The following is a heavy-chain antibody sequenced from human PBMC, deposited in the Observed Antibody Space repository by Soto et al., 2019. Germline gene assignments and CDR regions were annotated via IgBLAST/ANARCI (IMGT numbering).Heavy chain of an antibody. J-gene: IGHJ5*02. Sequence: GGSLRLSCAASGFTFSSYSMNWVRQAPGKGLEWVSSISSSSSYIYYADSVKGRFTISRDNAKNSLYLQMNSLRAEDTAVYYCARDRWVVPAANWFDPWGQGTLVTVSS. CDR1: GFTFSSYS. V-gene: IGHV3-21*01. CDR3: ARDRWVVPAANWFDP. D-gene: IGHD2-2*01. CDR2: ISSSSSYI.